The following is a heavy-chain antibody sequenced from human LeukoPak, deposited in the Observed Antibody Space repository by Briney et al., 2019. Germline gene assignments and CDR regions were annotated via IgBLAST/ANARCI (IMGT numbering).Heavy chain of an antibody. Sequence: ASVKVSCKASGYTFTSYYMHWVRQAPGQGLEWMGIINPGGGSTSYAQKFQGRVTMTRDTSKNQFSLKLSSVTAADTAVYYCARRIRSSGRGVAFLKQQLVKGGAASFDYWGQGTLVTVSS. CDR3: ARRIRSSGRGVAFLKQQLVKGGAASFDY. CDR2: INPGGGST. V-gene: IGHV1-46*01. J-gene: IGHJ4*02. D-gene: IGHD6-13*01. CDR1: GYTFTSYY.